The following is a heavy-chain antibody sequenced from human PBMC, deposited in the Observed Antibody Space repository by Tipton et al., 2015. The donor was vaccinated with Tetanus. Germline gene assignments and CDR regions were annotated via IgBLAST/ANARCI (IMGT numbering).Heavy chain of an antibody. Sequence: GSLRLSCTASGFTFDKYAMNWVRQAPGKGLEWVSGISGLGRTTDYADSVKGRFTVSRDNSKNTVFLQMNSLRAEDTAVYFCAKRGQLWVVSSYFDSWGQGTLVAVSS. J-gene: IGHJ4*02. CDR2: ISGLGRTT. CDR1: GFTFDKYA. V-gene: IGHV3-23*01. CDR3: AKRGQLWVVSSYFDS. D-gene: IGHD6-19*01.